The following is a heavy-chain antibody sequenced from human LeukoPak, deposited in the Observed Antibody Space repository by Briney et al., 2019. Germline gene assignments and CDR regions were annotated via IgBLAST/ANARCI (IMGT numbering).Heavy chain of an antibody. CDR1: GFTLSDYP. CDR3: ARGDSSSWYPFDY. CDR2: FDRGSLDT. D-gene: IGHD6-13*01. V-gene: IGHV3-21*01. Sequence: GGSLRLSCAASGFTLSDYPMTWVRQAPGKGLQWVSLFDRGSLDTYYADSVKGRFTISRDNAKNSLYLQMNSLRAEDTAVYYCARGDSSSWYPFDYWSQGTLVTVSS. J-gene: IGHJ4*02.